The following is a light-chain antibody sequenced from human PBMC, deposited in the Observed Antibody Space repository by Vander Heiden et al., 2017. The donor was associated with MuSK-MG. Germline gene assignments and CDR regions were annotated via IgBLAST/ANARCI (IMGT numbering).Light chain of an antibody. CDR1: QRINTW. Sequence: DIQMTQSPSTLSASVGDRVTITCRPSQRINTWVAWYQQKPGNAPKLLIYKAASLESGVPSRFSGSGSGTEFTLTISSLQPDDSATYYCQQYNSDSMTFGQGTKVEIK. J-gene: IGKJ1*01. CDR3: QQYNSDSMT. CDR2: KAA. V-gene: IGKV1-5*03.